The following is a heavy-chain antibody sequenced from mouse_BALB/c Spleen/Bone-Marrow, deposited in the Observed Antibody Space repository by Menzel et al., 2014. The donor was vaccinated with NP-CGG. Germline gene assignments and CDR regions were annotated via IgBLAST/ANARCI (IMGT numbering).Heavy chain of an antibody. Sequence: VNLKVSGAELVRSGASVKLSCTASGFNIKNYYMHWVKQRPEQGLEWIGWIDPENGDTEYAPKFQGKATMTADTSSNTAFLQLSSLTSEGTAVYYFKSRNYYGGIGYWGQGTSVTVSS. J-gene: IGHJ4*01. D-gene: IGHD1-2*01. CDR1: GFNIKNYY. CDR3: KSRNYYGGIGY. CDR2: IDPENGDT. V-gene: IGHV14-4*02.